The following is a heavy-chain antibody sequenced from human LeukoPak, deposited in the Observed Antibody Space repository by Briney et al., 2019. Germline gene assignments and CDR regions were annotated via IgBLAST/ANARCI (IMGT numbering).Heavy chain of an antibody. CDR2: AGWAGGTT. D-gene: IGHD3-10*02. CDR1: GFTFDRFT. CDR3: AKELDTMFFDY. Sequence: GGSLRLSCATSGFTFDRFTIHWVRQAPGTGLEWVSLAGWAGGTTYYSDSVRGRFTISRDSGKNSVYLQMNSLTTDDTAFYFCAKELDTMFFDYWGQGALVTVSS. V-gene: IGHV3-43*01. J-gene: IGHJ4*02.